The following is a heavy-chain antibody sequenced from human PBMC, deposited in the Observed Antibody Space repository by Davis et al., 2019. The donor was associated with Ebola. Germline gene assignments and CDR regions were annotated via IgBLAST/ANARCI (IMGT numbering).Heavy chain of an antibody. D-gene: IGHD1-14*01. Sequence: ASVKVSCKASGYPLREYGISWVRQAPGEGLEWMGWISGDSGKIKYAQKFQGRVTLTTDTSTSTAYMELRSLRSDDTAVYYCARDGTPDYWGQGTLVTVSS. CDR2: ISGDSGKI. V-gene: IGHV1-18*01. J-gene: IGHJ4*02. CDR3: ARDGTPDY. CDR1: GYPLREYG.